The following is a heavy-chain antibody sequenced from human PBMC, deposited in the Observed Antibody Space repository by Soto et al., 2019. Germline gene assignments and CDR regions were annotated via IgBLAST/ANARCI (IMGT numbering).Heavy chain of an antibody. J-gene: IGHJ6*02. CDR3: ARGATVTTSYYYYGMDV. D-gene: IGHD4-4*01. CDR1: GYTFTTYY. CDR2: INPSDGST. V-gene: IGHV1-46*01. Sequence: ASVKVSCKASGYTFTTYYIHWLRQAPGQGIEWMGIINPSDGSTTNPQKFQGRVTMTRDTSTSTVYMELSRLRSEDTAVYYCARGATVTTSYYYYGMDVWGQGTTVTVSS.